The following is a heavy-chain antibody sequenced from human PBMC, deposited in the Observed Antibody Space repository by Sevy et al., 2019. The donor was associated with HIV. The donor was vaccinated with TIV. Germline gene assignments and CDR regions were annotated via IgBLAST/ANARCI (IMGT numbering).Heavy chain of an antibody. V-gene: IGHV4-30-4*01. CDR1: GDSISNGDYY. D-gene: IGHD3-16*01. J-gene: IGHJ5*02. Sequence: SETLSLTCVVSGDSISNGDYYWTRIRQPQGKGLEWIGHINYSGTTNYNVSLKSRVTISVDTSKKQFSLKLTSVTAADTAVYYCGRERGAMGDWGHWVDPWGQGTLVTVSS. CDR2: INYSGTT. CDR3: GRERGAMGDWGHWVDP.